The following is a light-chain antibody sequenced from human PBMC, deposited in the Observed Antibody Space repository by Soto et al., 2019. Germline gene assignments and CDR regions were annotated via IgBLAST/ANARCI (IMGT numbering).Light chain of an antibody. V-gene: IGLV1-44*01. CDR1: SSNIGSYT. J-gene: IGLJ3*02. CDR3: ATWDDSLTGPV. CDR2: SNN. Sequence: QAVVTQPPSASGTPGQRVTISCSGSSSNIGSYTVNWYQQLPGTAPRLLIYSNNQRPSGVPDRFSGSKSGTSASLAISGLQSEDEADYYCATWDDSLTGPVFGGGTKLTVL.